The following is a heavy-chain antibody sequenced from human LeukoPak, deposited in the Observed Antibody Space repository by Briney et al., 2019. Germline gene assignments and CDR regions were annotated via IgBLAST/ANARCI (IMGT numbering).Heavy chain of an antibody. CDR1: RFTFSSYS. J-gene: IGHJ4*02. D-gene: IGHD1-26*01. CDR2: ISGSGVDT. V-gene: IGHV3-23*01. Sequence: GGSLRLSCAASRFTFSSYSMNWVRQAPGKGLEWVSAISGSGVDTHYADSVKGRFTISRDNSKNTLYLQMNSLKAEDTALYYCAKSSNEWELNSFDYWGQGTLVPVSS. CDR3: AKSSNEWELNSFDY.